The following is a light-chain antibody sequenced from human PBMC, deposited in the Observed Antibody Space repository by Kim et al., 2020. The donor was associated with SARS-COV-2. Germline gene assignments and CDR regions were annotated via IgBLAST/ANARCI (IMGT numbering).Light chain of an antibody. CDR2: YDS. V-gene: IGLV3-21*04. CDR1: NIASNN. Sequence: APGKTARITCGGNNIASNNVDWYQQKPGQAPVLVIYYDSDRPSGIPERFSGSNSGNTATLTISRVEAGDEADYYCQVWDSSSDPAVFGGGTQLTVL. J-gene: IGLJ2*01. CDR3: QVWDSSSDPAV.